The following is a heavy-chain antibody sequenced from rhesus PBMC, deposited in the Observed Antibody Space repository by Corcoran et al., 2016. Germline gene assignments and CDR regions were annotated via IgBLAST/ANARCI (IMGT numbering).Heavy chain of an antibody. D-gene: IGHD6-13*01. CDR2: ISYSGRT. CDR3: ARIAAVTGFDY. J-gene: IGHJ4*01. Sequence: QVQLQESGPGLVKPSETLSLTCAVSGGSISSSYYYWSWIRQAPGKGLEWIGYISYSGRTSSNPSLKSRVTISRDTSKNQFSLKRSSVTAADTAVYYCARIAAVTGFDYWGQGVLVTVSS. CDR1: GGSISSSYYY. V-gene: IGHV4-122*02.